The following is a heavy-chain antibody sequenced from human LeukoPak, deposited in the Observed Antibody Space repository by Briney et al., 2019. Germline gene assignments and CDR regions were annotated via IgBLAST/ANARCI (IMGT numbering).Heavy chain of an antibody. CDR2: IYSGGST. V-gene: IGHV3-53*01. D-gene: IGHD2-21*01. J-gene: IGHJ2*01. CDR3: AARRIPDWFDL. Sequence: GGSLRLSCAASGFTVSSNYMSWVRQAPGKGLEWVSVIYSGGSTYYADSVKGRFTISRDNSKNTLYLQMNSLRAEDTAVYYCAARRIPDWFDLWGRGTLVTVSS. CDR1: GFTVSSNY.